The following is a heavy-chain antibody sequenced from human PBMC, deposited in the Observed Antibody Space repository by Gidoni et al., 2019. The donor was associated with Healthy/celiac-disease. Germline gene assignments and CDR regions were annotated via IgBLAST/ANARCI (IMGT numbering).Heavy chain of an antibody. J-gene: IGHJ6*02. CDR1: GFTFSSYS. CDR2: ISSSSSYI. D-gene: IGHD2-2*01. Sequence: EVQLVESGGGLVKPGGSLRLSCAASGFTFSSYSMNWVRQAPGKGLEGVSSISSSSSYIYYADSVKGRFTISRDNAKNSLYLQMNSLRAEDTAVYYCAREGVVVVPAVYYGMDVWGQGTTVTVSS. CDR3: AREGVVVVPAVYYGMDV. V-gene: IGHV3-21*01.